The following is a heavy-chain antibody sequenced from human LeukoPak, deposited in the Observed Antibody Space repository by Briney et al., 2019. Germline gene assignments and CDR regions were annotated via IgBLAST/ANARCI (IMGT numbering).Heavy chain of an antibody. J-gene: IGHJ4*02. Sequence: GRSLRLSCAASGFTFSDYYMSWIRQAPGPGLERVSYIRGSSSFTKYADSVKGRFTISRDNAKNSLYLQMSSLRAEDTAVYYCARWFGSGSYYGYWGQGTLVTVSS. V-gene: IGHV3-11*03. D-gene: IGHD3-10*01. CDR3: ARWFGSGSYYGY. CDR2: IRGSSSFT. CDR1: GFTFSDYY.